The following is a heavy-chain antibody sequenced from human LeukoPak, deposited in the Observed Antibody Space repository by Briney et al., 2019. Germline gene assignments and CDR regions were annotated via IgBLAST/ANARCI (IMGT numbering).Heavy chain of an antibody. Sequence: GGSLRLSCAASGFAFSSYRINWVRQAPGKGLEWVSSISSSSDYIYYANSVKGRFTISRDNAKSSLYLQMNNLRAEDTAVYYCARSRSIAARVNWLDPWGQGTLITVSS. CDR2: ISSSSDYI. CDR1: GFAFSSYR. CDR3: ARSRSIAARVNWLDP. V-gene: IGHV3-21*01. D-gene: IGHD6-6*01. J-gene: IGHJ5*02.